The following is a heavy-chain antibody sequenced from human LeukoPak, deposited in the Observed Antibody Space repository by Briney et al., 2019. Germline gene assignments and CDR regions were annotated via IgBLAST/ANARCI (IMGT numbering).Heavy chain of an antibody. CDR1: GFTFSTYT. V-gene: IGHV3-21*01. CDR3: ARVFIGYDYNFDY. Sequence: GGSLRLSCAASGFTFSTYTMNWVRQAPRKGLEWVSFISSSSSYMYYADSVKGRFTISRDNTKKSLYLQMNGLSAEDTAVYYCARVFIGYDYNFDYWGQGTLVTVSS. D-gene: IGHD5-12*01. J-gene: IGHJ4*02. CDR2: ISSSSSYM.